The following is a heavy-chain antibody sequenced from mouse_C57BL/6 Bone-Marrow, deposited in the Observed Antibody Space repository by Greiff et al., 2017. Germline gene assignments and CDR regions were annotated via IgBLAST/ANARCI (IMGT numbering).Heavy chain of an antibody. Sequence: QVQLKQPGAELVRPGSSVKLSCKASGYTFTSYWMHWVKQRPGQGLEWIGDIYPGSGSTNYNEKFKSKATLTVDTSSSTAYMQLSSLTSEDSAVYYCAREGYGSPYYYAMDYWGQGTSVTVSS. CDR1: GYTFTSYW. CDR2: IYPGSGST. D-gene: IGHD1-1*01. J-gene: IGHJ4*01. V-gene: IGHV1-55*01. CDR3: AREGYGSPYYYAMDY.